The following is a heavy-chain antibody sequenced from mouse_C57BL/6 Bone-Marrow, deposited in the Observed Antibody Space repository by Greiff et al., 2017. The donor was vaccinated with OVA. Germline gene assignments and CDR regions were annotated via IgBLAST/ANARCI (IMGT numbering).Heavy chain of an antibody. CDR2: IDPSDSYT. V-gene: IGHV1-59*01. D-gene: IGHD1-1*01. CDR3: ARGYYGSSWYFDV. J-gene: IGHJ1*03. CDR1: GYTFTSYW. Sequence: QVHVKQPGAELVRPGTSVKLSCKASGYTFTSYWMHWVKQRPGQGLEWIGVIDPSDSYTNYNQKFKGKATLTVDTSSSTAYMQLSSLTSEDSAVYYCARGYYGSSWYFDVWGTGTTVTVSS.